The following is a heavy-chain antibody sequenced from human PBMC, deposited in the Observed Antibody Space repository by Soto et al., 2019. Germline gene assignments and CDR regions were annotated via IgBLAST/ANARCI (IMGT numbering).Heavy chain of an antibody. CDR1: GFTFSSYW. D-gene: IGHD2-21*01. V-gene: IGHV3-74*01. Sequence: GGSLRLSCAASGFTFSSYWMHWVRQAPGKGLVWVLRINPDGSATNYADSVKGRFTISRDNAKNTLYLQMNSLRAEDTAVFYCGRGVSDSPRARGYWGQGTLVTVSS. J-gene: IGHJ4*02. CDR3: GRGVSDSPRARGY. CDR2: INPDGSAT.